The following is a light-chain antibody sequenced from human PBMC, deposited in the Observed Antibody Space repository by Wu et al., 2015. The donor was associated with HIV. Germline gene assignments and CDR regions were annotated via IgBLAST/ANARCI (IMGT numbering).Light chain of an antibody. J-gene: IGKJ1*01. CDR1: QDIGIY. Sequence: TQSPSSLSASTGDKVTITCRASQDIGIYLAWYQQKPGKAPKLLIYAASTLQSGAPSRFSGSGSGTDFTLTISCLQPDDFATYYCQQYNSYPWTFGQGTKVEIK. CDR3: QQYNSYPWT. CDR2: AAS. V-gene: IGKV1-8*01.